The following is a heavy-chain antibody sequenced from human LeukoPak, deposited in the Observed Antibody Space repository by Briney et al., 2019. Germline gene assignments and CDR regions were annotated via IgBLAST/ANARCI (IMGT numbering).Heavy chain of an antibody. V-gene: IGHV4-59*08. J-gene: IGHJ4*02. CDR1: GGSISSYY. D-gene: IGHD3-22*01. CDR3: ARHRSGYYRFDY. CDR2: IYYSGST. Sequence: NPSETLSLTCTVSGGSISSYYWSWIRQPPGKGLEWIGYIYYSGSTNYNPSLKSRVTISVDTSKNQFSLKLSSVTAADTAVYYCARHRSGYYRFDYWGQGTLVTVSS.